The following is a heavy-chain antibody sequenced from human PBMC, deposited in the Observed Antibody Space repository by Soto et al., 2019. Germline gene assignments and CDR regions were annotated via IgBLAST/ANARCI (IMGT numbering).Heavy chain of an antibody. CDR2: ISYDGSNK. V-gene: IGHV3-30*18. J-gene: IGHJ4*02. CDR1: GFTLSSYG. CDR3: AKDWVRFCSGGSCHTGDY. Sequence: ESGGGVVQPGRSLRLSCAASGFTLSSYGMHWVRQAPGKGLEWVAVISYDGSNKYYADSVKGRFTISRDNSKNTLYLQMNSLRAEDTAVYYCAKDWVRFCSGGSCHTGDYWGQGTLVTVSS. D-gene: IGHD2-15*01.